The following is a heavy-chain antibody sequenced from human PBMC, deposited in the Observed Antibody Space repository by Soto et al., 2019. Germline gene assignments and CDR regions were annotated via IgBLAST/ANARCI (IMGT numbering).Heavy chain of an antibody. CDR1: GYTFTSYA. CDR2: INAGNGNT. CDR3: ARIFTPNYYYHGMDV. D-gene: IGHD3-3*01. Sequence: ASVKVSCKASGYTFTSYAMHWVRQAPGQRLEWMGWINAGNGNTKYSQKFQGRVTITRDTSASTAYMELSSLRSEDTAVYYCARIFTPNYYYHGMDVWGQGTTVTVSS. V-gene: IGHV1-3*01. J-gene: IGHJ6*02.